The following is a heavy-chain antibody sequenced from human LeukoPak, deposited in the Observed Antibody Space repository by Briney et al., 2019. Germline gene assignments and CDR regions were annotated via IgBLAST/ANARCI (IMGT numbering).Heavy chain of an antibody. V-gene: IGHV3-23*01. CDR1: GFTFSSYG. J-gene: IGHJ4*02. Sequence: RAGGSLRLSCAASGFTFSSYGMNWVRQAPGKGLEWVSGISGGGSSRSYTDSVKGRFTISRDNSKNTLYLQMNSLRAEDTAVYYCAKERYNYGRNSNFDYWGQGTLVTVSS. CDR2: ISGGGSSR. D-gene: IGHD5-18*01. CDR3: AKERYNYGRNSNFDY.